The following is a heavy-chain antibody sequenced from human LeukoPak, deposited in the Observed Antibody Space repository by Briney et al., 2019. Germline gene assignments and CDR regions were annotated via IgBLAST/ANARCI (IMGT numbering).Heavy chain of an antibody. J-gene: IGHJ4*02. V-gene: IGHV3-30*03. CDR2: VSYDGSSK. CDR3: ARDRALGWE. D-gene: IGHD1-26*01. Sequence: QPGGSLRLSCAASGFTFSSYGMHWVRQAPGKGLEWVAVVSYDGSSKSYADSVKGRFTISRDNAKNSLYLQMNSLRAEDTAVYYCARDRALGWEWGQGTLVTVSS. CDR1: GFTFSSYG.